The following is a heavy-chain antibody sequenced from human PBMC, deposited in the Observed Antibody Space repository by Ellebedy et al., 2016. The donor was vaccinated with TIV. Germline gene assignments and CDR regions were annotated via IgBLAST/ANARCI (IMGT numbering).Heavy chain of an antibody. CDR2: INPSGGST. D-gene: IGHD5-18*01. CDR1: GYTFTSYY. CDR3: ARGEYSYGEMDV. V-gene: IGHV1-46*03. Sequence: GGSLRLXXAASGYTFTSYYMHWVRQAPGQGLEWMGIINPSGGSTSYAQKFQGRVTMTRDTSTSTVYMELSSLRSEDTAVYYCARGEYSYGEMDVWGKGTTVTVS. J-gene: IGHJ6*03.